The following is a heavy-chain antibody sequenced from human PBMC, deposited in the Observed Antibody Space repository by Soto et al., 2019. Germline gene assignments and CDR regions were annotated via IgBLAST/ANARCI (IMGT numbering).Heavy chain of an antibody. J-gene: IGHJ4*02. CDR1: GYTFNGYY. D-gene: IGHD6-19*01. V-gene: IGHV1-2*04. CDR2: INPNSGGT. Sequence: ASVKVSCTASGYTFNGYYMHWVRQATGQGLEWMGWINPNSGGTNYAQKFQGWVTMTRDTSISTAYMELSRLRSDDTAVYYCARDNGVAGTGDYDYWGQGTLVTVSS. CDR3: ARDNGVAGTGDYDY.